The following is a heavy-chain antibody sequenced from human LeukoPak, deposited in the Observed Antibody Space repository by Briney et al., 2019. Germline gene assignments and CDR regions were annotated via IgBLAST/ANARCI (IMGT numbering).Heavy chain of an antibody. CDR1: GYSFTTYW. J-gene: IGHJ4*02. V-gene: IGHV5-51*01. D-gene: IGHD6-13*01. CDR3: VRHGLGSSWFGFDY. CDR2: IYPGDSDP. Sequence: GESLKISCKGSGYSFTTYWIGWVRQMPGKGLEWMGIIYPGDSDPRYSPSFQGQVTISADKSISTAYLQWSSLKASDSGMYYCVRHGLGSSWFGFDYWGQGTLVTVSP.